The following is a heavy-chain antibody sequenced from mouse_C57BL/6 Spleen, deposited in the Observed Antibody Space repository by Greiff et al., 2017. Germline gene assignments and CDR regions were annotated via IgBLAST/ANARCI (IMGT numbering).Heavy chain of an antibody. CDR1: GFTFSDYG. J-gene: IGHJ4*01. D-gene: IGHD1-1*02. CDR2: ISSGSSTI. V-gene: IGHV5-17*01. CDR3: ARGGRAMDY. Sequence: EVQGVESGGGLVKPGGSLTLSCAASGFTFSDYGMHWVRQAPEKGLEWVAYISSGSSTIYYADTVKGRFTISRDNAKNTLFLQMTSLRSEDTAMYYCARGGRAMDYWGQGTSVTVSS.